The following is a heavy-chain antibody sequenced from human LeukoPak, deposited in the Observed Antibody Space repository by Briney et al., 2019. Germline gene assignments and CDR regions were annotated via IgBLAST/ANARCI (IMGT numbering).Heavy chain of an antibody. CDR2: IRSKAYGGTT. CDR1: GFTFGDYA. J-gene: IGHJ6*02. Sequence: PGGSLRLSCTASGFTFGDYAMSWVRQAPGKGLEWVGFIRSKAYGGTTEYAASVKGRFTISRDDSKSIAYLQMNSLKTEDTAVYYCTRVGATGGMDVWGQGTTVTVSS. CDR3: TRVGATGGMDV. D-gene: IGHD1-26*01. V-gene: IGHV3-49*04.